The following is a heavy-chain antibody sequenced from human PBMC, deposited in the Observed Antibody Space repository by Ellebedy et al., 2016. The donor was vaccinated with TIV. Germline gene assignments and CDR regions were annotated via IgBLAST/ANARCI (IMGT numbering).Heavy chain of an antibody. V-gene: IGHV1-2*04. Sequence: AASVKVSCKVSGYTLTELSMHWVRHAPGQGLEWMGWINPNNGGTNYAQKFQCWVTKTRDTSISTAYMELSRLRSDDTAVYYCARDGGSYSDFDNWGQGTLVTVSS. CDR2: INPNNGGT. CDR3: ARDGGSYSDFDN. D-gene: IGHD1-26*01. CDR1: GYTLTELS. J-gene: IGHJ4*02.